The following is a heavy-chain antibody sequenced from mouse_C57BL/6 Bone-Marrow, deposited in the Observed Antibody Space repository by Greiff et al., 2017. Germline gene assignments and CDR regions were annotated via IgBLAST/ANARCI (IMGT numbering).Heavy chain of an antibody. Sequence: EVQLQESGPELVKPGASVKISCKASGYSFTGYYMNWVKQSPEKSLEWIGEINPSTGGTTYNQKFKAKATLTVDKSSSTAYMQLKSLTSEDSAVYYCAREEYYYAMDYWGQGTSVTVSS. CDR3: AREEYYYAMDY. CDR1: GYSFTGYY. CDR2: INPSTGGT. V-gene: IGHV1-42*01. J-gene: IGHJ4*01.